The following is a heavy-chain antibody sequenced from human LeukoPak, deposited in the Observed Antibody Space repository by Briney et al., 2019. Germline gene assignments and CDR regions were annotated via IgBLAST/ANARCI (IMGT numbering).Heavy chain of an antibody. CDR1: GFTFDDYA. V-gene: IGHV3-9*01. Sequence: GGSLRLSCAASGFTFDDYAMHWVRHAPGKGLEWVSGISWNSGSIGYADSVKGRFTIPRDNAKNSLYLQMNSLRAEDTALYYCAKAEDYSNYATLDYWGQGTLVTVSS. CDR3: AKAEDYSNYATLDY. CDR2: ISWNSGSI. D-gene: IGHD4-11*01. J-gene: IGHJ4*02.